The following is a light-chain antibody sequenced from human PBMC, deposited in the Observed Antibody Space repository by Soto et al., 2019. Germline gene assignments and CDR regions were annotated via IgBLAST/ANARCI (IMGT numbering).Light chain of an antibody. CDR1: SSDVGSYKL. V-gene: IGLV2-23*02. Sequence: QSALTQPDSVSGSPGQSITISGTGTSSDVGSYKLVSWYQQHPGKAPKLMISEVSKRPSGISDRFSGSKSGSTASLTISGLQAEDKADYYCCSYAGTSTHTVFGGGTQLTVL. CDR2: EVS. J-gene: IGLJ7*01. CDR3: CSYAGTSTHTV.